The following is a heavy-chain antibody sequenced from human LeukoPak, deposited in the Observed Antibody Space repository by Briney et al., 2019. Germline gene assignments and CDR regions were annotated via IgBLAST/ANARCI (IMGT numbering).Heavy chain of an antibody. J-gene: IGHJ4*02. CDR3: ASHYSSGSYRYTGSFDS. Sequence: SETLSLTCAVYGGSFSDYYWSWIRQPPGKGLEWIGEINHSGTTNYSPSLKSRVSISVDTSKNQFSLKLHSVTAADAAMYYCASHYSSGSYRYTGSFDSWGQGMLVNVSS. D-gene: IGHD3-16*02. CDR1: GGSFSDYY. CDR2: INHSGTT. V-gene: IGHV4-34*01.